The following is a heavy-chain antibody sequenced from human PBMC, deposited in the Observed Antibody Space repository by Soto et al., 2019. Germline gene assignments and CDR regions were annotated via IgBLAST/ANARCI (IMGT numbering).Heavy chain of an antibody. CDR1: GFTFSTYT. CDR2: INGRSNYV. V-gene: IGHV3-21*01. D-gene: IGHD1-26*01. CDR3: AREDGVVGSSSAFDH. J-gene: IGHJ4*02. Sequence: PGGSLRLSCVFSGFTFSTYTMNWVRQAPGKGLEWVSSINGRSNYVYYADSVKGRFTISRDNAKNSLYLQMNRLRAEDTAIYYCAREDGVVGSSSAFDHWGPGTLVTVSS.